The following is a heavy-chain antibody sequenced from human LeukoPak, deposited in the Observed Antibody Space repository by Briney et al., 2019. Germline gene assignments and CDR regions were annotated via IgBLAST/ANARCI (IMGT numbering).Heavy chain of an antibody. Sequence: GGSLRLSCTASGFTFGDYAMSWVRQAPGKGLEWVGFIRSKAYGGTTEYAASVKGRFTISRDDSKSIAYLQMNSLKTEDTAVYYRTSGAFDIWGQGTMVTVSS. V-gene: IGHV3-49*04. CDR3: TSGAFDI. D-gene: IGHD3-10*01. CDR1: GFTFGDYA. J-gene: IGHJ3*02. CDR2: IRSKAYGGTT.